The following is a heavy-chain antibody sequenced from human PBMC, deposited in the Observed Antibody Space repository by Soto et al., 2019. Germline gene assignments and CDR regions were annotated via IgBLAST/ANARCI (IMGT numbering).Heavy chain of an antibody. Sequence: QVQLQESGPGLVKPSETLSLTCTVSGGSISNFYWSWIRQPPGKGLELIGYIYYSGSTNYNPSLQRPVTISVDTSKNQFPLMLSSVTAADTAVYFCARRYGGNLDYWGQGTLVTVSS. CDR3: ARRYGGNLDY. CDR2: IYYSGST. J-gene: IGHJ4*02. D-gene: IGHD1-26*01. CDR1: GGSISNFY. V-gene: IGHV4-59*08.